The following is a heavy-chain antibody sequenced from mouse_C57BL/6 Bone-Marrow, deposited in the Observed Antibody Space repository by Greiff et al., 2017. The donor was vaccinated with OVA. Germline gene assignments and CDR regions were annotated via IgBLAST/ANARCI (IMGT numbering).Heavy chain of an antibody. CDR1: GYTFTSYW. CDR3: ARCGIDGYYPDY. V-gene: IGHV1-50*01. CDR2: IDPSDSYT. Sequence: VQLQQPGAELVKPGASVKLSCKASGYTFTSYWMQWVKQRPGQGLEWIGEIDPSDSYTNYNQKFKGKATLTVDTSSSTAYMQLSSLTSEDSAVYYCARCGIDGYYPDYWGQGTTLTVSS. D-gene: IGHD2-3*01. J-gene: IGHJ2*01.